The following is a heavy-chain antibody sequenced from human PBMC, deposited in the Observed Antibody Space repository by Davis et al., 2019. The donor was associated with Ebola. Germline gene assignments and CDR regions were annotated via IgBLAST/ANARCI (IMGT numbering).Heavy chain of an antibody. Sequence: MPSETLSLTCAVYGGSISGHFWSWIRQPPGKGLQWIGEINYSGTTSYNPSLKSRVTISVDTSKNQFSLNLSSVTAADTAVYYCARGHSSSSFSAFDIWGQGTMVTVSS. CDR3: ARGHSSSSFSAFDI. V-gene: IGHV4-34*01. J-gene: IGHJ3*02. CDR1: GGSISGHF. D-gene: IGHD6-6*01. CDR2: INYSGTT.